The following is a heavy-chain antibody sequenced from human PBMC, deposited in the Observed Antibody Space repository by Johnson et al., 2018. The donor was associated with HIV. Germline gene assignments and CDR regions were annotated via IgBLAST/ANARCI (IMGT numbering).Heavy chain of an antibody. V-gene: IGHV3-30*06. D-gene: IGHD4-11*01. CDR3: ARDNEVTNAFDI. J-gene: IGHJ3*02. CDR2: ISYDGSNK. CDR1: GFTFSSYG. Sequence: VQLVESGGGVVQPGRSLRLSCAASGFTFSSYGMHWVRQAPGKGLEWVAVISYDGSNKYYADSVKGRFTISRDNSKNTLYLRMNSLRAEDTAVYYCARDNEVTNAFDIWGQGTVVTVSS.